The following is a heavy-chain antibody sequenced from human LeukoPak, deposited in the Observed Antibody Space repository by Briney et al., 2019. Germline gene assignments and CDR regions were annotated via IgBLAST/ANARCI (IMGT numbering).Heavy chain of an antibody. D-gene: IGHD1-1*01. CDR3: AREGTRDTNWFDP. J-gene: IGHJ5*02. Sequence: PSETLSLTXTVSGGSISSYYWSWIWQAPGKGLEWIGYIYYSGSTNYNPSLKSRVTISVDTSKNQFSLKLSSVTAADTAVYYCAREGTRDTNWFDPWGQGTLVTVSS. V-gene: IGHV4-59*01. CDR2: IYYSGST. CDR1: GGSISSYY.